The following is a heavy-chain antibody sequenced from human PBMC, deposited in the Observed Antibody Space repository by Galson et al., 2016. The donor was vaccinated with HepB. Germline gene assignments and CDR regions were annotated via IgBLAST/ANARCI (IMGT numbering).Heavy chain of an antibody. CDR3: ARLRNVLTGSNWFDH. Sequence: QSGAEVTKPGESLRISCQGSGYSFSNYWITWVRQMPGKGLEWMGRIDPSDSYINYSPSFEGHVTISVDKSNFTAYLHWSSLRASDTDIYYCARLRNVLTGSNWFDHWGQGTLVIVSS. D-gene: IGHD3-9*01. CDR2: IDPSDSYI. J-gene: IGHJ5*02. CDR1: GYSFSNYW. V-gene: IGHV5-10-1*01.